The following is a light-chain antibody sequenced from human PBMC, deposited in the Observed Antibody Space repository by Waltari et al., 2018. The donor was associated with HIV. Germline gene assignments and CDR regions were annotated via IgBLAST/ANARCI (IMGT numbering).Light chain of an antibody. V-gene: IGLV2-14*01. Sequence: QSALTQPASVSGSPGQSITISCTGTSSDARLSNYVSWYQQHPGKAPKLMIYEVTNRPSGVSDRFSGSKSGNTASLTISGLQAEDEADYYCTSYTTIFTYVFGTGTWVSVL. J-gene: IGLJ1*01. CDR3: TSYTTIFTYV. CDR1: SSDARLSNY. CDR2: EVT.